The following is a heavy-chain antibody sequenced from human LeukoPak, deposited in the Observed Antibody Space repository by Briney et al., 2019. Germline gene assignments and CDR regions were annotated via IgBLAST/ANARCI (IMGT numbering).Heavy chain of an antibody. CDR1: GFTFSNYA. CDR3: ASRNVDSSLPPRY. CDR2: ISAGGTST. D-gene: IGHD5-12*01. J-gene: IGHJ4*02. Sequence: GGSLRLSCAASGFTFSNYAMSWVRQAPGKGLEWVSAISAGGTSTYYADSVKGRFTISRDNSKNTLYLQMNSLRAEDTAAYYCASRNVDSSLPPRYWGQGTLVTVSS. V-gene: IGHV3-23*01.